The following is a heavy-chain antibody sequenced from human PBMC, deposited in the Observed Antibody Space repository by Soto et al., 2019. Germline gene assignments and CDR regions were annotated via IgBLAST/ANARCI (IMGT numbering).Heavy chain of an antibody. CDR1: GFTFSSYV. D-gene: IGHD2-21*01. J-gene: IGHJ3*02. CDR3: AKNLVVVIDAFDI. V-gene: IGHV3-23*01. CDR2: ISGSGGST. Sequence: PGGSLRLSCAASGFTFSSYVMSWVRQAPGKGLEWVSAISGSGGSTYYADSVKGRFTISRDNSKNTLYLQMNSLRAEDTAVYYCAKNLVVVIDAFDIWGQGTMVTVSS.